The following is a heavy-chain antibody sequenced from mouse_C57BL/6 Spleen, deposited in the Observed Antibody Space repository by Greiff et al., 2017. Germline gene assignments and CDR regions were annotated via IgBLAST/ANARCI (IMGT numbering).Heavy chain of an antibody. Sequence: EVQLVESGGDLVKPGGSLKLSCAASGFTFSSYGMSWVRQTPDKRLEWVATISSGGSYTYYPDSVKGRFTISRDNAKNTLYLQMSSLKSEDTAMYYCARHGDSNQAWFAYWGQGTLVTVSA. CDR1: GFTFSSYG. CDR2: ISSGGSYT. J-gene: IGHJ3*01. V-gene: IGHV5-6*01. CDR3: ARHGDSNQAWFAY. D-gene: IGHD2-5*01.